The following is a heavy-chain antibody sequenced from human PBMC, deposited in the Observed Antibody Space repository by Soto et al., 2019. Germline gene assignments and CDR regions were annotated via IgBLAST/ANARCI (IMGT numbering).Heavy chain of an antibody. D-gene: IGHD5-18*01. V-gene: IGHV1-46*03. CDR1: GYTFTSYY. CDR2: INPSGGST. J-gene: IGHJ4*02. Sequence: GASVKVSCKASGYTFTSYYMHWVRQAPGQGLEWMGIINPSGGSTSYAQKFRGRVTMTRDTSTSTVYMELSSLRSEDTAVYYCARYSVPRYGYSYGFDYWGQGTLVTVSS. CDR3: ARYSVPRYGYSYGFDY.